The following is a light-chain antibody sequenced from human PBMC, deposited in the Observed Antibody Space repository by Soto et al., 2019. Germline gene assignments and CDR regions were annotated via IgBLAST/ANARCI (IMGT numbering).Light chain of an antibody. CDR2: DVS. J-gene: IGLJ3*02. CDR3: QSYDNSLSGSWV. CDR1: SSDVGGYNY. Sequence: QSVLTQPRSVSGSPGQSVTISCTGTSSDVGGYNYVSWYQQHPGKAPKLMIYDVSKRPSGVPDRFSGSKSGNTASLAINGLQAEDEAHYYCQSYDNSLSGSWVFGGGTKLTVL. V-gene: IGLV2-11*01.